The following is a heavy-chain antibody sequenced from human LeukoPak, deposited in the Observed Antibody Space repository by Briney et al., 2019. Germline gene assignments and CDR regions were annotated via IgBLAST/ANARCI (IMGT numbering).Heavy chain of an antibody. Sequence: LRLSCAASGFTFSSYAMSWVRQAPGKGLEWIGHIYHSGSTYYNPSLKSRVAISVDRSKNQFSLKMNSMTAADTAVYFCGARRAFDIWGQGTMVTVSS. D-gene: IGHD6-6*01. V-gene: IGHV4-30-2*01. CDR1: GFTFSSYA. CDR3: GARRAFDI. J-gene: IGHJ3*02. CDR2: IYHSGST.